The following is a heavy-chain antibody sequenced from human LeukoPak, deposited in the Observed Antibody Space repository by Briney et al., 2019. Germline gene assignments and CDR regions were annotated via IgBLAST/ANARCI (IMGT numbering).Heavy chain of an antibody. CDR1: GFTLSSSW. V-gene: IGHV3-74*01. J-gene: IGHJ4*02. CDR3: ARDRGYCSGGSCYLFDS. D-gene: IGHD2-15*01. Sequence: GGSLRLSCAASGFTLSSSWMHWVRQAPGKGLVWVSLIRTDGGNTTYADSVKGRFTISRDNAKSTVYLQMNSLRAEDTAVYYCARDRGYCSGGSCYLFDSWGQGALVTVAS. CDR2: IRTDGGNT.